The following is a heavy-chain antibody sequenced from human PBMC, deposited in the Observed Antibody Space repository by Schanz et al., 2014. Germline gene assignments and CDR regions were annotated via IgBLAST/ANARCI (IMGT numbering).Heavy chain of an antibody. V-gene: IGHV3-23*01. CDR1: GFTFSSFA. CDR2: IGGSGSDT. J-gene: IGHJ4*02. Sequence: EVQLLESGGALEQPGGSLRLSCEASGFTFSSFAMSWVRQAPGKGLEWVSYIGGSGSDTYYADSVRGRFTISRDNSKNMLYLQMNSLRADDTAVYYCAKKGGDYGSGSYQIIDDWGQGTLVTVSS. CDR3: AKKGGDYGSGSYQIIDD. D-gene: IGHD3-10*01.